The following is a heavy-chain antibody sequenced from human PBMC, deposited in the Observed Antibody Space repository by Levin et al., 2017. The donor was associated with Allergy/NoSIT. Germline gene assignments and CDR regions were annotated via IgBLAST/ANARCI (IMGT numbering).Heavy chain of an antibody. D-gene: IGHD5-18*01. Sequence: GESLKISCAASGFTFSSYGMHWVRQAPGKGLEWVAVISYDGSNKYYADSVKGRFTISRDNSKNTLYLQMNSLRAEDTAVYYCAKAARGPDTAMVPDYWGQGTLVTVSS. V-gene: IGHV3-30*18. CDR1: GFTFSSYG. CDR3: AKAARGPDTAMVPDY. CDR2: ISYDGSNK. J-gene: IGHJ4*02.